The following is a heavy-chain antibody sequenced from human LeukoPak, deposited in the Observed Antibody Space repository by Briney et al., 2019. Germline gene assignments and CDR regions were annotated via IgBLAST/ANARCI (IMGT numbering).Heavy chain of an antibody. CDR3: ASGTDYGDYTGISDY. Sequence: PGGSLRLSCAASGFTVSSNYMSWVRQAPGKGLEWVSVIYSGGSTYYADSVKGRFTISRDNSKNTLYLQMNSLRAEDTAVYYCASGTDYGDYTGISDYWGQGTLVTVSS. J-gene: IGHJ4*02. D-gene: IGHD4-17*01. V-gene: IGHV3-53*05. CDR2: IYSGGST. CDR1: GFTVSSNY.